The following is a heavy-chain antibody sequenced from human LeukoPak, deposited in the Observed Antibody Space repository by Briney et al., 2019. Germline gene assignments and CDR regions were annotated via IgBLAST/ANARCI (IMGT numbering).Heavy chain of an antibody. CDR1: GFTFRTYA. J-gene: IGHJ4*02. CDR3: GIRDTSDYYVF. CDR2: TGSNGVT. V-gene: IGHV3-23*01. Sequence: GGSLRLSCTGSGFTFRTYAFSWVRQAPGKGLEWVSATGSNGVTYYADSVKGRFTISRDNSKIALYLQMNGLRADDTAVYYCGIRDTSDYYVFWGQGTLVTVSS. D-gene: IGHD3-22*01.